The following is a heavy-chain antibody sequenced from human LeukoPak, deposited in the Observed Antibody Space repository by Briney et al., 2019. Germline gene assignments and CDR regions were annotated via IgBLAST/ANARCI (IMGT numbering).Heavy chain of an antibody. CDR1: GFTFYYYG. D-gene: IGHD4-23*01. CDR2: INWNGGST. CDR3: ASLYVVTTVVN. V-gene: IGHV3-20*04. J-gene: IGHJ4*02. Sequence: GSLRLSCAASGFTFYYYGMSWVRQAPGKGLEWVSGINWNGGSTGYADSVKGRFTISRDNAKNSLYLQMNSLRAEDTALYYCASLYVVTTVVNWGQGNLVTVSS.